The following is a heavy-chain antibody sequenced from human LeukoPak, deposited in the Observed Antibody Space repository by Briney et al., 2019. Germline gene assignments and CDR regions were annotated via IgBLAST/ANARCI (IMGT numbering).Heavy chain of an antibody. CDR3: ARDPPDYYDSSGYYYGGP. Sequence: GGPLRLSCAASGFTFRSYTMNWVRQAPGKGLEWASSISSSSNYIYYADSVKGRFTISRDNAKNSLYLQMNSLRAEDTAVYYCARDPPDYYDSSGYYYGGPWGQGTLVTVSS. CDR1: GFTFRSYT. CDR2: ISSSSNYI. J-gene: IGHJ5*02. D-gene: IGHD3-22*01. V-gene: IGHV3-21*01.